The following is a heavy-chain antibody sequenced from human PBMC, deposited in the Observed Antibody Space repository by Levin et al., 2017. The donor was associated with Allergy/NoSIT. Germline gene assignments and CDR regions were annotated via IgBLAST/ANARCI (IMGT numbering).Heavy chain of an antibody. CDR1: GYTFTSYD. Sequence: GESLKISCKASGYTFTSYDINWVRQATGQGLEWMGWMNPNSGNTGYAQKFQGRVTMTRNTSISTAYMELSSLRSEDTAVYYCARFGQYYDRLEGMDVWGQGTTVTVSS. J-gene: IGHJ6*02. V-gene: IGHV1-8*01. CDR3: ARFGQYYDRLEGMDV. D-gene: IGHD3-3*01. CDR2: MNPNSGNT.